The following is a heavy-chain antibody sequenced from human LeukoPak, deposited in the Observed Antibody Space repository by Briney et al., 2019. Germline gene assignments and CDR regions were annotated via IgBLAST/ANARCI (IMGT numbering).Heavy chain of an antibody. CDR1: GGSISSYY. V-gene: IGHV4-59*01. CDR2: IYYSGST. Sequence: PSETLSLTCTVSGGSISSYYWSWIRQPPGKGLEWIGYIYYSGSTNYNPSLKSRVTISVDTSKNQFSLKLSSVTAADTAVYYYARWFGKWYNWFDPWGQGTLVTVSS. D-gene: IGHD3-10*01. J-gene: IGHJ5*02. CDR3: ARWFGKWYNWFDP.